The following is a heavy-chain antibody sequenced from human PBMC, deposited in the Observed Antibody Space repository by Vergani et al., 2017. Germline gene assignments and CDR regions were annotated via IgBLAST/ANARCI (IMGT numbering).Heavy chain of an antibody. CDR3: ARGHRGSGKKPGYAFDI. D-gene: IGHD3-10*01. Sequence: EVQLLESGGGLVQPGGSLRLSCAASGFTFSSYAMSWVRQAPGKGLEWVSAISGSGGSTYYADSVKGRFTISRDNAKNSLYLQMNSLRAEDTAVYYCARGHRGSGKKPGYAFDIWGQGTMVTVSS. V-gene: IGHV3-23*01. CDR2: ISGSGGST. CDR1: GFTFSSYA. J-gene: IGHJ3*02.